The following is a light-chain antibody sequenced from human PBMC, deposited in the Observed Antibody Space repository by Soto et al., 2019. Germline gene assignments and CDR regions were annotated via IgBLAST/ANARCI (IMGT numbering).Light chain of an antibody. CDR2: DAS. Sequence: EIVLTQSPATLSLSPGGRATLSCRVSQSVTYLAWYQQKPGQAPRLLIYDASNRATGIPARFSGSGSGTGFTLTISSLEPEDFAVYYCQQRSNWPPSITFGQGTRLEIK. J-gene: IGKJ5*01. CDR1: QSVTY. CDR3: QQRSNWPPSIT. V-gene: IGKV3-11*01.